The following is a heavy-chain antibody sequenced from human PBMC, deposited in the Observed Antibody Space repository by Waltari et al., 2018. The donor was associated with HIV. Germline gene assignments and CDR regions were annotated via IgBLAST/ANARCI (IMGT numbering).Heavy chain of an antibody. D-gene: IGHD1-1*01. CDR2: ITSSGYTI. V-gene: IGHV3-48*04. CDR1: GSTFSSYN. J-gene: IGHJ4*02. CDR3: ARTTHGIDF. Sequence: EVQLVESGGGLVQPGGSRRLSCVASGSTFSSYNMNWVRQAPGKGLEWLSYITSSGYTIYYADSVEGRFTVSRDNAKNSLYLQMNSLRAEDTAVYYCARTTHGIDFWGQGTLVTVSS.